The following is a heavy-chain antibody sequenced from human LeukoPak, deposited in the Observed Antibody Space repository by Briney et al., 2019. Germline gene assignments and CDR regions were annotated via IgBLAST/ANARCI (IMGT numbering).Heavy chain of an antibody. V-gene: IGHV1-8*03. Sequence: ASVKVSCKASGYTFTSYGINWVRQATGQGLEWMGWMNPNSGNTGYAQKFQGRVTITRNTSISTAYMELSNLRSEDTAVYYCARGPITARKIYYYYYMDVWGKGTTVTVSS. CDR3: ARGPITARKIYYYYYMDV. D-gene: IGHD6-6*01. CDR2: MNPNSGNT. CDR1: GYTFTSYG. J-gene: IGHJ6*03.